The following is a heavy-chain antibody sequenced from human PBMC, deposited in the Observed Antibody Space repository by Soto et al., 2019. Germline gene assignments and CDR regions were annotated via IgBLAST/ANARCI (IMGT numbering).Heavy chain of an antibody. CDR1: GFTFSSYG. J-gene: IGHJ6*02. Sequence: QVQLVESGGGVVQPGRSLRLSCAASGFTFSSYGMHWVRQAPGKGLEWVAVIRYDGSNKDYADSVKGRFTISRENSKNTLYQQMNSLRAEDTAVYYCARALNMSGWDLRVRYGDYYYGMDVWGQGTTVTVSS. CDR3: ARALNMSGWDLRVRYGDYYYGMDV. V-gene: IGHV3-33*01. CDR2: IRYDGSNK. D-gene: IGHD6-19*01.